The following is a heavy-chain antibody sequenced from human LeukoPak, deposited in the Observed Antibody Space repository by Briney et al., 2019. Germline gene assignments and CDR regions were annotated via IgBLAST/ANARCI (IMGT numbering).Heavy chain of an antibody. D-gene: IGHD6-6*01. J-gene: IGHJ4*02. CDR2: INPNSGGT. V-gene: IGHV1-2*02. CDR1: GYTFTGYY. CDR3: AREPGIVAALQGPDY. Sequence: GASVKVSCKASGYTFTGYYMHWVRQAPGQGLEWMGWINPNSGGTNYAQKFQGRVTMTRDTSISTAYMELSRLRSDDTAVYYCAREPGIVAALQGPDYWGQGTLVTVSS.